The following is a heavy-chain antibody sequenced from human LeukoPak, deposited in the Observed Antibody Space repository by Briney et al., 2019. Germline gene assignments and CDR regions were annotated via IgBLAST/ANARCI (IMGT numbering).Heavy chain of an antibody. D-gene: IGHD3-10*01. CDR3: ASRTGDSPLMVRGVIDY. V-gene: IGHV4-39*07. CDR1: GGSISSSSYY. CDR2: IYYSGST. J-gene: IGHJ4*02. Sequence: SETLSLTCTVSGGSISSSSYYWGWIRQPPGKGLEWIGSIYYSGSTYYNPSLKSRVTISVDKSKNQFSLKLSSVTAADTAVYYCASRTGDSPLMVRGVIDYWGQGTLVTVSS.